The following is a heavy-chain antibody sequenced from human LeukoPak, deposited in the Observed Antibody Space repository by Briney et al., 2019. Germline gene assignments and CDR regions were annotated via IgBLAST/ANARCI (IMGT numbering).Heavy chain of an antibody. D-gene: IGHD2-2*01. V-gene: IGHV1-69*13. Sequence: SVKVSCKASGGTFSSYAISWVRQAPGQGLEWMGGIIPISGTANYAQKFQGRVTITADESTSTAYMELSSLRSEDTAVYYCARVMGNRYCSSTSCYPWFDYWGQGTLVTVSS. CDR3: ARVMGNRYCSSTSCYPWFDY. J-gene: IGHJ4*02. CDR1: GGTFSSYA. CDR2: IIPISGTA.